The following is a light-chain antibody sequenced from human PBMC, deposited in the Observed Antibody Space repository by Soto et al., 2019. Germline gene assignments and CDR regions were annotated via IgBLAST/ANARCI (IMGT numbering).Light chain of an antibody. CDR3: AAWDDSLNGYV. V-gene: IGLV1-44*01. J-gene: IGLJ1*01. CDR2: NNN. CDR1: SSNIGTNA. Sequence: QSVLTQPPSASGTPGQRVTSSCSGGSSNIGTNAVNWYQQLPGTAPKLLIYNNNQRPSGVPDRFSDSKSGTSASLAISGLQSEDEADYYCAAWDDSLNGYVFGTGTKVTVL.